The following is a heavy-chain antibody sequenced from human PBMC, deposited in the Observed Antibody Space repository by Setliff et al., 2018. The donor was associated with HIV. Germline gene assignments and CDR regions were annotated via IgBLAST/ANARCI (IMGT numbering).Heavy chain of an antibody. CDR2: MNPNSGNT. CDR1: GYAFTSYH. D-gene: IGHD3-10*01. V-gene: IGHV1-8*02. CDR3: ARAQFYYASGSFYPSDYHYYMDV. Sequence: ASVKVSCKAPGYAFTSYHINWVRQATGQGLEWMGWMNPNSGNTGYAQKFQGRVTMTRNTSVNTAYMELSSLRSEDTAVYYCARAQFYYASGSFYPSDYHYYMDVWGKGTTVTVSS. J-gene: IGHJ6*03.